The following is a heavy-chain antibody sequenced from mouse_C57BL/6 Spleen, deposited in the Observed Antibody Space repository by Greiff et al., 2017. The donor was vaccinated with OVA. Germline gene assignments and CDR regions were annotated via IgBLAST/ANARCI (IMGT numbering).Heavy chain of an antibody. Sequence: EVKLMESGGGLVKPGGSLKLSCAASGFTFSDYGLHWVRQAPETGLEWVAYISSGSSTIYYADTVKGRFTISRDNANNTLFLQMIRLRSADTAMDYCARRGNDGNYPAWFAYWGQGTLVTVSA. CDR1: GFTFSDYG. J-gene: IGHJ3*01. V-gene: IGHV5-17*01. CDR2: ISSGSSTI. CDR3: ARRGNDGNYPAWFAY. D-gene: IGHD2-1*01.